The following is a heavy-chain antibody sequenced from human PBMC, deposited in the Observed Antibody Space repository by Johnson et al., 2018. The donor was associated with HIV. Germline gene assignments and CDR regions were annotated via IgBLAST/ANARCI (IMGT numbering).Heavy chain of an antibody. V-gene: IGHV3-66*01. D-gene: IGHD5-24*01. CDR2: LYSGGST. J-gene: IGHJ3*02. CDR1: GFTVSSNY. CDR3: AREVRRWLQFDAFDI. Sequence: VQLVESGGGLVQPGGSLRLSCAASGFTVSSNYMSWVRQAPGKGLEWVTVLYSGGSTYYADSVKGRFTISRDNAKNSLYLQMNSLRAEDTAVYYCAREVRRWLQFDAFDIWGQGTMVTVSS.